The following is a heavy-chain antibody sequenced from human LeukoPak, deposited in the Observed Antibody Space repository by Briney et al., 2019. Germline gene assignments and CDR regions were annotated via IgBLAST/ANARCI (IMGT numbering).Heavy chain of an antibody. CDR3: ARVTIFGVVGYYYGMDV. D-gene: IGHD3-3*01. V-gene: IGHV1-2*06. Sequence: GASVKVSCKASGYTFTRYYMHWVRQAPGQGLEWMGRINPNSGGTNYAQKFQGRVTMTRDTSISTAYMELSRLRSDDTAVYYCARVTIFGVVGYYYGMDVWGQGTTVTVSS. CDR2: INPNSGGT. CDR1: GYTFTRYY. J-gene: IGHJ6*02.